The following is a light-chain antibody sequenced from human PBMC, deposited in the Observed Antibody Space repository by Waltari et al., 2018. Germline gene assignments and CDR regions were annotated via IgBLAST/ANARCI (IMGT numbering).Light chain of an antibody. CDR1: SSDVGAYNY. CDR2: DVS. Sequence: QSALTQPASVSGSPGQSITISCTGTSSDVGAYNYVSWYQQHPGKAPKLMIYDVSKRPSGVSNLFSGSKSGNTASLTISGLQAEDEADYYCSSYTSSSTWVFGGGTKLTVL. V-gene: IGLV2-14*01. J-gene: IGLJ3*02. CDR3: SSYTSSSTWV.